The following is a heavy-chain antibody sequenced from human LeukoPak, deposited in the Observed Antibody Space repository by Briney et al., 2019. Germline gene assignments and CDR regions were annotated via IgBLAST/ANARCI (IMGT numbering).Heavy chain of an antibody. V-gene: IGHV3-73*01. J-gene: IGHJ4*02. CDR2: IRSKANSYAI. Sequence: GGSLRLSCAASGFTFSGSDMNWVRQASGKGLEWVGRIRSKANSYAIAYAASVKGRFTISRDDSKNTAYLQMNSLKTEDTAVYYCTRPGDDAYWGQGTLVTVSS. CDR1: GFTFSGSD. CDR3: TRPGDDAY. D-gene: IGHD3-16*01.